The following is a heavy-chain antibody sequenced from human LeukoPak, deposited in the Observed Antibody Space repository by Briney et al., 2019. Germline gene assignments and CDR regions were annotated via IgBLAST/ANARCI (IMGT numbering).Heavy chain of an antibody. CDR3: ARVRIVAARYYYYYGMDV. CDR1: GGSFSGYY. V-gene: IGHV4-34*01. J-gene: IGHJ6*02. D-gene: IGHD6-13*01. Sequence: PSETLSLTCAVYGGSFSGYYWSWIRQPPGKGLEWIGEINHSGSTNYNPSLKSRVTISVDTSKNQFSLKLSSVTAADTAVYYCARVRIVAARYYYYYGMDVWGQGTTVTVSS. CDR2: INHSGST.